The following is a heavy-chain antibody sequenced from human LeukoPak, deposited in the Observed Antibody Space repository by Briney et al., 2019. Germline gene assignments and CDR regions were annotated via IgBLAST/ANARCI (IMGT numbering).Heavy chain of an antibody. CDR1: GGSISSYY. V-gene: IGHV4-59*01. J-gene: IGHJ4*02. CDR2: IYYSGST. D-gene: IGHD6-19*01. CDR3: ARVIAVAGRGDYFDY. Sequence: SETLSLTCTVSGGSISSYYWSWIRQPPGKGLEWIGYIYYSGSTNYNPSLKSRVTISVDTSKIQFSLKLSSVTAADTAVYYCARVIAVAGRGDYFDYWGQGTLVTVSS.